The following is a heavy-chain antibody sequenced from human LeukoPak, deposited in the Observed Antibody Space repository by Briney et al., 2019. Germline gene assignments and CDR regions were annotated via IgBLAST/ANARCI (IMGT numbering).Heavy chain of an antibody. CDR2: TKQDGTES. CDR3: ARGHGSN. Sequence: GSLRLSCAASGFTFSTSWMGWVRQVPGKGLEWVANTKQDGTESQYVDTVKGRFTISRDNTKNSLSLQMNSLTTEDTAVHYCARGHGSNWGQGVLVAVSS. J-gene: IGHJ4*02. V-gene: IGHV3-7*04. CDR1: GFTFSTSW.